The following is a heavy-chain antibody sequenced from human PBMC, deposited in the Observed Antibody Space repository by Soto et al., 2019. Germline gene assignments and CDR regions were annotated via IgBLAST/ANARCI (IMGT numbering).Heavy chain of an antibody. J-gene: IGHJ3*02. CDR3: ARAKTASDSFDT. CDR2: ISAYNGNT. V-gene: IGHV1-18*01. CDR1: GYTFTSWG. Sequence: PVRVSDRPAGYTFTSWGISWVRQAPGQGLEWMGWISAYNGNTNYAQKLQGRVTMTTDTSTSTAYMELRSLRSDDTAVYYCARAKTASDSFDTWGQGTRVTVSS.